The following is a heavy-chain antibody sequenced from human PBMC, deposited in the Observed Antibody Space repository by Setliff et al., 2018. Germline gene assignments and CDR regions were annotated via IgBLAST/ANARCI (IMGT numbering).Heavy chain of an antibody. CDR1: GGSISGASIRSYY. CDR2: VYYSGTT. D-gene: IGHD3-22*01. V-gene: IGHV4-61*03. CDR3: ARAHTWSLPNDNSGYPGWFDP. Sequence: SETLSLTCTVSGGSISGASIRSYYWSWIRQPPGKGLEFIGYVYYSGTTNYDPSLQSRVTMSVDTSKNHVPLKLSSVTAADTAVYYCARAHTWSLPNDNSGYPGWFDPWGQGTLVTVSS. J-gene: IGHJ5*02.